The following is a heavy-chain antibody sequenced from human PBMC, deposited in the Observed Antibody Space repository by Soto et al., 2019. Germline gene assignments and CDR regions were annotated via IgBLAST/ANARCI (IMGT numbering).Heavy chain of an antibody. V-gene: IGHV3-9*01. CDR3: AKGGYCSGGSCPYYYYYYYMDV. CDR2: ISWNSGSI. J-gene: IGHJ6*03. Sequence: ESGGGLVQPGRSLRLSCAASGFTFDDYAMHWVRQAPGKGLEWVSGISWNSGSIGYADSVKSRFTISRDYAKNSLYLQMNSLRAEDTALYYCAKGGYCSGGSCPYYYYYYYMDVWGKGTTVTVSS. D-gene: IGHD2-15*01. CDR1: GFTFDDYA.